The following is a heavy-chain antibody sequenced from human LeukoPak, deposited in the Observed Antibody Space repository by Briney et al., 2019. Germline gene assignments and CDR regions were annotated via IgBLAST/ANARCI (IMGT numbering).Heavy chain of an antibody. CDR1: GFTLSSDG. Sequence: GRPLRLSCAASGFTLSSDGMHWVRQAPGKGLEWVAVISYDGNNKYYADSVKGRFTISRDNSKNTVYLQMNSLRAEDTAVYYCAKEDGSGSSVFLDAFDIWGQGTMVTVSS. D-gene: IGHD3-10*01. V-gene: IGHV3-30*18. CDR2: ISYDGNNK. J-gene: IGHJ3*02. CDR3: AKEDGSGSSVFLDAFDI.